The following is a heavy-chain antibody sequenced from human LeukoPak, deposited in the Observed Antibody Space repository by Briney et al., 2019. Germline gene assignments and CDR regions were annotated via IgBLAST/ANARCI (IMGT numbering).Heavy chain of an antibody. CDR2: IYFSGST. Sequence: SETLSLTCTVSGGSISSSSYYWGWIRQPPGKGLEWIGGIYFSGSTYYNPSLKSRVTISVDTSKNQFSLKLSSVTAADTAVYYCASTRGAVAGTGVLRLEYYFDYWGQGTLVTVSS. V-gene: IGHV4-39*07. CDR3: ASTRGAVAGTGVLRLEYYFDY. J-gene: IGHJ4*02. D-gene: IGHD6-19*01. CDR1: GGSISSSSYY.